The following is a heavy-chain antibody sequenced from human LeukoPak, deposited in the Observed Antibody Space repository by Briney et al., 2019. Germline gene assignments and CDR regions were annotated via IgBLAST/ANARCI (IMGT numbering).Heavy chain of an antibody. CDR2: IYYSGST. D-gene: IGHD3-22*01. CDR3: GCADYYDSSGY. Sequence: TSETLSLTCTVSGGSISSGGYYWSWIRQHPGKGLEWIGYIYYSGSTYYSPSLKSRVTISVDTSKNQFSLKLSSVTAADTAVYYCGCADYYDSSGYWGQGTLVTVSS. V-gene: IGHV4-30-4*08. CDR1: GGSISSGGYY. J-gene: IGHJ4*02.